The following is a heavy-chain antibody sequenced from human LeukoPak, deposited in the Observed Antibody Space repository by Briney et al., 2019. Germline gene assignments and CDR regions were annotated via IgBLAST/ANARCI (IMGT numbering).Heavy chain of an antibody. V-gene: IGHV4-30-4*07. J-gene: IGHJ4*02. Sequence: RPSQTLSLTCAVSGGSISSGGYSWSWIRQPPGKGLEWIGYIYYSGSTNYNPSLKSRVTISVDTSKNQFSLKLSSVTAADTAVYYCARDKGTSYLSSFDYWGQGTLVTVSS. CDR3: ARDKGTSYLSSFDY. D-gene: IGHD6-6*01. CDR2: IYYSGST. CDR1: GGSISSGGYS.